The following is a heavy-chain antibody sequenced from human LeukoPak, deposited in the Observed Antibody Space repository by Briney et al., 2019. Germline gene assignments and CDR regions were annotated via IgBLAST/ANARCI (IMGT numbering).Heavy chain of an antibody. V-gene: IGHV1-69*01. D-gene: IGHD3-10*01. CDR1: VGIFRSYA. CDR3: ARGLYGSGSCYAVHWFDP. J-gene: IGHJ5*02. Sequence: LVNVSRKASVGIFRSYAISGVRQAPGQGLEGMGGIIHIFGTANYAQEFQGRVTITADESTSTAYMELSSRRCEDAAVYYCARGLYGSGSCYAVHWFDPWGQGTLVTVSS. CDR2: IIHIFGTA.